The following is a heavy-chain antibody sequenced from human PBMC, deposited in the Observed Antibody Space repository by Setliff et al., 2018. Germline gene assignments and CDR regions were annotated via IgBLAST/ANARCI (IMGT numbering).Heavy chain of an antibody. CDR1: GFTFRSYW. D-gene: IGHD6-13*01. CDR3: ASAGHSGSWFPFDAFHI. V-gene: IGHV3-7*01. J-gene: IGHJ3*02. CDR2: IKKDGSIK. Sequence: GGSLRLSCAASGFTFRSYWMSWVRQAPGKGLEWVANIKKDGSIKYYLDSVRGRFTISRDNAENSLTLQMNSLRAEDTAVYYCASAGHSGSWFPFDAFHIWGQGTMVTVSS.